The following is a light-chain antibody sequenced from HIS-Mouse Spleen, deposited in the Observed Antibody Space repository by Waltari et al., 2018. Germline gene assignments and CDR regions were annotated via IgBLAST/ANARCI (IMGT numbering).Light chain of an antibody. CDR3: CSYAGSSTVV. J-gene: IGLJ2*01. CDR2: EGS. V-gene: IGLV2-23*01. CDR1: SSDVGSYNP. Sequence: QSALTQPASVSGSPGQSITIPCTGTSSDVGSYNPVSWYQQHPGKAPKPMIYEGSKRPSGVSNRFSGSKSGNTASLTISGLQAEDEADYYCCSYAGSSTVVFGGGTKLTVL.